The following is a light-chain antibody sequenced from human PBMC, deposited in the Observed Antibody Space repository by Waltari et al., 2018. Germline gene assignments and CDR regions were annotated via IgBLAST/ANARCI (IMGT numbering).Light chain of an antibody. V-gene: IGLV3-25*03. CDR3: HSSDTSGADV. J-gene: IGLJ1*01. CDR1: ALPNPF. Sequence: SYALTQPSSVSVSPGQTATITCSGDALPNPFAYWYQKKPGQAPVLIIYKDSRRASGIPERFSGSTSGTTVTLTIIGVQEEDEADYYCHSSDTSGADVFGPGTKVIVL. CDR2: KDS.